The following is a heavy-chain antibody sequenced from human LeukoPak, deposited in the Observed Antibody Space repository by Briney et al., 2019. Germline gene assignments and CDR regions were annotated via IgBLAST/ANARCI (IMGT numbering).Heavy chain of an antibody. Sequence: SETLSLTCTVSGGSISSYYWSWIRQPAGKGLEWIGRIYTSGSTNYNPSLKSRVTMSVDTSKNQFSLKLSSVTAADTAVYYCAREIRGRITIFGVVPRYFDCWGQGTLVTVSS. CDR3: AREIRGRITIFGVVPRYFDC. CDR1: GGSISSYY. CDR2: IYTSGST. D-gene: IGHD3-3*01. J-gene: IGHJ4*02. V-gene: IGHV4-4*07.